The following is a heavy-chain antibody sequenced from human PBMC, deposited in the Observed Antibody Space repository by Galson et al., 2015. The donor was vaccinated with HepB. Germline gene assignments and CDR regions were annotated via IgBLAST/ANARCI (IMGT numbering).Heavy chain of an antibody. CDR3: ARSYYDSSGYYYVGDGMDV. CDR2: INPSGGST. Sequence: SVKVSCKASGYTFTSYYMHWVRQAPGQGLEWMGIINPSGGSTSYAQKFQGRVTMTRDTSTSTVYMELSSLRSEDTAVYYCARSYYDSSGYYYVGDGMDVWGQGTTVTVSS. D-gene: IGHD3-22*01. J-gene: IGHJ6*02. CDR1: GYTFTSYY. V-gene: IGHV1-46*03.